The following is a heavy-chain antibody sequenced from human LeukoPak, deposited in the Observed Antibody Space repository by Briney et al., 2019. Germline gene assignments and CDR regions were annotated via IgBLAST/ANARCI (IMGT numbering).Heavy chain of an antibody. CDR3: ASRYCSGGSCSWKNWFDP. CDR1: GFTFSSYE. CDR2: ISSSGSTI. D-gene: IGHD2-15*01. V-gene: IGHV3-48*03. Sequence: GGSLRLSCAASGFTFSSYEMNWVRQAPGKGLEWVSYISSSGSTIHYADSVKGRFTISRDNAKNSLYLQMNSLRAEDTAVYYCASRYCSGGSCSWKNWFDPWGQGTLVTVSS. J-gene: IGHJ5*02.